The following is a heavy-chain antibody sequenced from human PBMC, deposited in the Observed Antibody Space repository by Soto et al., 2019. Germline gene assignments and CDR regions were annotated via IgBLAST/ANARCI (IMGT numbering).Heavy chain of an antibody. D-gene: IGHD1-26*01. CDR2: IYWGDDK. Sequence: QITLKESGPTLVKPTQTLTLTCTFSGFSLSTSGVGVGWIRQPPGKALEWLALIYWGDDKRYSPSLKSRLTTTKDTSKNQLVLTMSNMHPLATATYYCAHRDGTSATYYFDYWGQGTLVTVSS. V-gene: IGHV2-5*02. CDR3: AHRDGTSATYYFDY. CDR1: GFSLSTSGVG. J-gene: IGHJ4*02.